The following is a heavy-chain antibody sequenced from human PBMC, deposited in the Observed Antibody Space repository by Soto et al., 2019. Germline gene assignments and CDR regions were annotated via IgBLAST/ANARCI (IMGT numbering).Heavy chain of an antibody. CDR3: ARVGTLVRGTYYFDY. Sequence: PGGSLRLSCAASGFTFNDYAMHWVRQAPGKGLEWVAVISYDGSNKLYADSVKGRFTISRDNSKNTLYLQMNSLRAEDTAVFYCARVGTLVRGTYYFDYWGQGILVTVSS. D-gene: IGHD3-10*01. CDR2: ISYDGSNK. V-gene: IGHV3-30-3*01. J-gene: IGHJ4*02. CDR1: GFTFNDYA.